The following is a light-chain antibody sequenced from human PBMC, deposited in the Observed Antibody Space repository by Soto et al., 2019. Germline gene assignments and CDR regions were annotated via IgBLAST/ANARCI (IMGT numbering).Light chain of an antibody. CDR2: EVT. Sequence: QSALTQPPSASGSPGQAVTISCTGTSSDVGAYNYVSWYQHRPGKAPILMIYEVTKRPSGVPDRFSGAKSGNTASLTVSGLQAEDEADYYCTSHAGTNNFPYVFGTGTKLTVL. CDR1: SSDVGAYNY. V-gene: IGLV2-8*01. CDR3: TSHAGTNNFPYV. J-gene: IGLJ1*01.